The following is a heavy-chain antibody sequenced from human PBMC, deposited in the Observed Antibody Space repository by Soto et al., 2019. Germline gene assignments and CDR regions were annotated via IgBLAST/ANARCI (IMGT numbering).Heavy chain of an antibody. D-gene: IGHD4-17*01. Sequence: GESLKISCKGSGYSFTGYWISWVRQVPGKGLEWMGRIDPSDSYTNYSPSFQGHVTISADKSISTAHLQWSSLKASDTSMYYCARDYGDYGSYYGMDVWGQGTTVTVSS. V-gene: IGHV5-10-1*01. CDR2: IDPSDSYT. CDR3: ARDYGDYGSYYGMDV. CDR1: GYSFTGYW. J-gene: IGHJ6*02.